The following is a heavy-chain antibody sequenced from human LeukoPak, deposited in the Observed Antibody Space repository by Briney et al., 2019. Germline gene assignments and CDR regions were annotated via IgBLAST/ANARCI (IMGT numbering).Heavy chain of an antibody. J-gene: IGHJ3*02. CDR2: IIPIFGTA. V-gene: IGHV1-69*05. D-gene: IGHD1-20*01. Sequence: ASVKVSCKASGGTFSSYAISWVRQAPGQGLEWMGRIIPIFGTANYAQKFQGRVTITTDESTSTAYMELSSLRSEDTAAYYCARDPLTGTSAFDIWGQGTMVTVSS. CDR3: ARDPLTGTSAFDI. CDR1: GGTFSSYA.